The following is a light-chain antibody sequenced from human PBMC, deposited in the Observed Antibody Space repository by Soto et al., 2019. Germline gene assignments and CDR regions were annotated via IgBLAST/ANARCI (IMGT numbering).Light chain of an antibody. Sequence: DIRMTQSPSSVSASVGDRVTVPCRASQGISSRLAWYQQKPGAAPNLLIYLASTLQSGVPSRFSGSGSEKDFTLTISSLQPEDFATYSCQQTDSFPITFGKGTRLEI. CDR2: LAS. J-gene: IGKJ5*01. V-gene: IGKV1-12*01. CDR1: QGISSR. CDR3: QQTDSFPIT.